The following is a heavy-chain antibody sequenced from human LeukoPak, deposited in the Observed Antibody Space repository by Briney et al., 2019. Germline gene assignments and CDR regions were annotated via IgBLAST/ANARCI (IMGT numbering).Heavy chain of an antibody. CDR1: GGSISSGSYY. CDR3: ARRDYYGDY. D-gene: IGHD3-10*01. CDR2: IYTSGST. J-gene: IGHJ4*02. Sequence: SETLSLTCTVSGGSISSGSYYWSWIRQPAGKGLEWIGRIYTSGSTNYNPSLKSRVTISVDTSKNQFSLKLSSVTAADTAVYYCARRDYYGDYWGQGTLVTVSS. V-gene: IGHV4-61*02.